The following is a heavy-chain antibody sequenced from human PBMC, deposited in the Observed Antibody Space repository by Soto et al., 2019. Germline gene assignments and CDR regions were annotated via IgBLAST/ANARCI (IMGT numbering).Heavy chain of an antibody. CDR3: ARQGFGELIWFDP. J-gene: IGHJ5*02. V-gene: IGHV1-69*13. Sequence: ASVKVSCKASGGTFSSYAISWVRQAPGQGLEWMGGIIPIFGTANYAQKFQGRVTITADESTSTAYMELSSLRSEDTAVYYCARQGFGELIWFDPWGQGTLVTV. CDR1: GGTFSSYA. CDR2: IIPIFGTA. D-gene: IGHD3-10*01.